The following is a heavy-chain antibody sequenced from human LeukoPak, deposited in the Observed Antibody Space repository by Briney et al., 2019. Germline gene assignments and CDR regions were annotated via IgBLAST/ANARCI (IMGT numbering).Heavy chain of an antibody. D-gene: IGHD4-17*01. V-gene: IGHV3-15*01. CDR3: TRYGDYGVFDY. CDR1: GFAFTNAW. J-gene: IGHJ4*02. Sequence: GGSHTLSCAASGFAFTNAWMSWVRQAPGKGLEWVGRIKTKTDGETTDYAAPVKGRFTVSRDDSKNTLDLQMNSLKTEDTAVYYCTRYGDYGVFDYWGRGTLVTVSS. CDR2: IKTKTDGETT.